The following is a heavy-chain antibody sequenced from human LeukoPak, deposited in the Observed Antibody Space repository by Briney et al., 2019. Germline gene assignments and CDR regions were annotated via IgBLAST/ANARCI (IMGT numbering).Heavy chain of an antibody. CDR3: ARALNTELDYGDYDAGDYYYYYGMDV. CDR2: ISSSSSYI. V-gene: IGHV3-21*01. J-gene: IGHJ6*02. D-gene: IGHD4-17*01. Sequence: PGGSLRLSCAASGFTFSSYSMNWVRQAPGKGLEWVSSISSSSSYIYYADSVKGRFTISRDNAKNSLYLQMNSLRAEDTAVYYCARALNTELDYGDYDAGDYYYYYGMDVWGQGTTVTVSS. CDR1: GFTFSSYS.